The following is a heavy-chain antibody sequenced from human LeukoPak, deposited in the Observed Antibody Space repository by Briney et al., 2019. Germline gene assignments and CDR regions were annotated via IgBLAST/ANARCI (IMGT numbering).Heavy chain of an antibody. D-gene: IGHD2-21*02. V-gene: IGHV4-30-4*08. CDR2: IYYSGST. Sequence: SETLSLTCTVSGGSISSGGNYWSWIRQPQGKGLEWIGYIYYSGSTYYNASLKSRVTISVDTSKNQFSLKLSTVAAADTAVYYCARELNCGGDSYSGYAFDIWGQGTMVTVSS. J-gene: IGHJ3*02. CDR1: GGSISSGGNY. CDR3: ARELNCGGDSYSGYAFDI.